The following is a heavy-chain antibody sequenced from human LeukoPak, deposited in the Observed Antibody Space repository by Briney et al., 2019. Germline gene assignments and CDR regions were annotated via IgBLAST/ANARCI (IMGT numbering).Heavy chain of an antibody. CDR1: GYTFTIYG. CDR3: ARAGAVVDNWFDP. Sequence: ASVTVSFTASGYTFTIYGISWGRQAPGQGLEWMGWISAYNGNTNYAQELQGRVTMTTDTSKSTAYMELRSLRTDDTAVSYCARAGAVVDNWFDPWGQGTLVTVSS. D-gene: IGHD2-15*01. V-gene: IGHV1-18*01. CDR2: ISAYNGNT. J-gene: IGHJ5*02.